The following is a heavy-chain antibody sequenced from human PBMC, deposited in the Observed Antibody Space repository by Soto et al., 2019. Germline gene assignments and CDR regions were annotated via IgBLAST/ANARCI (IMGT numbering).Heavy chain of an antibody. V-gene: IGHV1-69*13. CDR3: ARGRVATIWREGGYGMDV. D-gene: IGHD5-12*01. CDR2: IIPIFGTA. J-gene: IGHJ6*02. CDR1: GGTFSSYA. Sequence: ASVKVSCKASGGTFSSYAISWVRQAPGQGLEWMGGIIPIFGTANYAQKLQGRVTITADESTSTAYMELSSLRSEDTAVYYCARGRVATIWREGGYGMDVWGQGTTVTVSS.